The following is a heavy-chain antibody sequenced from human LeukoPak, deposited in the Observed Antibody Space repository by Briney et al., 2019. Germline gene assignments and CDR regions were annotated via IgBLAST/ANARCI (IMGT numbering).Heavy chain of an antibody. D-gene: IGHD3-3*01. Sequence: ASVKVSCKASGYTFTSYGINWVRQAPGQGLEWMGWISAYNGNTNYAQKFQGRVTMTRDTSISTAYMELSRLRSDDTAVYYCARDRDQYYDFWSGHYWGQGTLVTVSS. CDR1: GYTFTSYG. CDR3: ARDRDQYYDFWSGHY. V-gene: IGHV1-2*02. J-gene: IGHJ4*02. CDR2: ISAYNGNT.